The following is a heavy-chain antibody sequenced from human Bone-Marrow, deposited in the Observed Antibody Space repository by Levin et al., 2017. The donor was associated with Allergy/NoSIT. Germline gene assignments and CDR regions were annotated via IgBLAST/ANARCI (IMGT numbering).Heavy chain of an antibody. V-gene: IGHV4-39*01. D-gene: IGHD6-19*01. Sequence: PSETLSLTCTVSGGSISSSRYYWGWIRQPPGKGLEWIGTIYYSGSTYYNPSLKSRVTISVDTSKNQFSLNLSSVTAADTAVYYCARRDLSSGWIDYWGQGTLVTVSS. CDR3: ARRDLSSGWIDY. J-gene: IGHJ4*02. CDR1: GGSISSSRYY. CDR2: IYYSGST.